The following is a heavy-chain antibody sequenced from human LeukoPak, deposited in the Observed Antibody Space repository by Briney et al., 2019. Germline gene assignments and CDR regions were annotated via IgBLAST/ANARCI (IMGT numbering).Heavy chain of an antibody. J-gene: IGHJ6*02. D-gene: IGHD6-13*01. CDR2: INHSGST. CDR1: GGSFSGYY. CDR3: ARDTIAAAPPNNYGMDV. Sequence: SETLSLSCAVYGGSFSGYYWSWIRQPPGKGLEWIGEINHSGSTNYNPSLKSRVTISVDTSKNQFSLKLSSVTAADTAVYYCARDTIAAAPPNNYGMDVWGQGTTVTVSS. V-gene: IGHV4-34*01.